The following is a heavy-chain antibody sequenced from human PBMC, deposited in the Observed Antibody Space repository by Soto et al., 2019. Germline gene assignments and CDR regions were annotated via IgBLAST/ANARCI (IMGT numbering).Heavy chain of an antibody. V-gene: IGHV3-23*01. D-gene: IGHD2-15*01. CDR3: AKRRGAGGHFDY. CDR1: GFTFRTYA. J-gene: IGHJ4*02. CDR2: VSIGGST. Sequence: GGSLRLSCVASGFTFRTYAMGWVRQGPGKGLEWVAVVSIGGSTHYADSVRGRFTISRDNSKNTLSLQMNSLAAEDTAVYFCAKRRGAGGHFDYWGQGALVTVSS.